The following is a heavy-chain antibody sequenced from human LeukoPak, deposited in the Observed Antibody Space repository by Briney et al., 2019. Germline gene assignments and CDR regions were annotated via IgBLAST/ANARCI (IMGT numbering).Heavy chain of an antibody. Sequence: PGGSLRLSCAASGFTFNNYGMSWVRQAPGKGLEWVSGISGSGGNTYYADSVKGRFTISRDNSKKTLYLQMNSLRAEGTAVYYCARERTYYFDYWGQGTLVTVSS. J-gene: IGHJ4*02. V-gene: IGHV3-23*01. CDR2: ISGSGGNT. CDR3: ARERTYYFDY. CDR1: GFTFNNYG.